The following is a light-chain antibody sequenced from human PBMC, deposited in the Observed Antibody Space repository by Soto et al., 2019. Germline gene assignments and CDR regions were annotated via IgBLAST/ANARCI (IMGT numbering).Light chain of an antibody. J-gene: IGKJ2*01. CDR3: QHYSRYPYT. Sequence: EIVLTQSPGTLSLSPGESATLSCRASQTVTSNYLAWYQQKPAQAPRLLIYGASSRATGIPDRFSGGGSGTDFTLTISTLEPEDFAVDYCQHYSRYPYTCGQGTKLEIK. V-gene: IGKV3-20*01. CDR1: QTVTSNY. CDR2: GAS.